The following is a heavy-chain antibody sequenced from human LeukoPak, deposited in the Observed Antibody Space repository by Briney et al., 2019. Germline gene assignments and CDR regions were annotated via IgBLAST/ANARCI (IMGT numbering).Heavy chain of an antibody. D-gene: IGHD6-19*01. Sequence: SETLSLTCAVYGGSFSGYYWSWNRQPPGKGLEWIGEINHSGSTNYNPSLKSRVTISVDTSKNQFSLKLSSVTAADTAVYYCARGRRYSSGWYVYYYYGMDVWGQGTTVTVSS. CDR3: ARGRRYSSGWYVYYYYGMDV. J-gene: IGHJ6*02. CDR1: GGSFSGYY. V-gene: IGHV4-34*01. CDR2: INHSGST.